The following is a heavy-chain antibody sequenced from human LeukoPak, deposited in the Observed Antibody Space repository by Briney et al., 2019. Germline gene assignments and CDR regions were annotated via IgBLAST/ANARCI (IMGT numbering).Heavy chain of an antibody. Sequence: ASVKVSCKASGYTFTSYGISWVRQAPGQGLEWMGWISAYNGNTNYAQKFQGRVTMTTDTSTSTAHMELRSLRSDDTAVYYCAKDDYYDTSGRYWGQGTLVTVSS. CDR3: AKDDYYDTSGRY. V-gene: IGHV1-18*01. CDR1: GYTFTSYG. CDR2: ISAYNGNT. J-gene: IGHJ4*02. D-gene: IGHD3-22*01.